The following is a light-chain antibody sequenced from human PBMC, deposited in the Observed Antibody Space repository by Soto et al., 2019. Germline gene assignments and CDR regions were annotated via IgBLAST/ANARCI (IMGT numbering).Light chain of an antibody. V-gene: IGLV2-11*01. J-gene: IGLJ1*01. CDR2: DVT. CDR1: SSDVGRYDY. CDR3: CSFAGSYSYV. Sequence: QSALTQPRSVSGSPGQSVTISFTGTSSDVGRYDYVSWYQQHPGKAPKLIVYDVTERPSGVPDRFSGSKSGNTASLTISGLQAEDEADYSCCSFAGSYSYVFGTGTKVTV.